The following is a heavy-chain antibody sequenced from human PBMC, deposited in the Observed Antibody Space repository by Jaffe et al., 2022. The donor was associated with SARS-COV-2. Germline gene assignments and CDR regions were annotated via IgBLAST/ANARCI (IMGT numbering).Heavy chain of an antibody. D-gene: IGHD2-15*01. Sequence: QVQLQESGPGLVKPSETLSLTCTVSGGSISSYYWSWIRQPPGKGLEWIGYIYYSGSTNYNPSLKSRVTISVDTSKNQFSLKLSSVTAADTAVYYCARNHRWSTSLGYWGQGTLVTVSS. CDR3: ARNHRWSTSLGY. CDR1: GGSISSYY. V-gene: IGHV4-59*01. J-gene: IGHJ4*02. CDR2: IYYSGST.